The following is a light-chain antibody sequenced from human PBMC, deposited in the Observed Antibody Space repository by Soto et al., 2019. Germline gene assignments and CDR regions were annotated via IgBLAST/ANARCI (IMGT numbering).Light chain of an antibody. V-gene: IGKV3-15*01. CDR2: GAS. CDR3: QQYNNWPLT. J-gene: IGKJ1*01. Sequence: EIVLTQSPGTLSLSPWERATLSCRASQSVSSSYLAWYQQKPGQAPRLLIYGASTRATGIPARFSGSGSGTEFTLTISSLQSGDFAVYYCQQYNNWPLTFGQGTKVDIK. CDR1: QSVSSSY.